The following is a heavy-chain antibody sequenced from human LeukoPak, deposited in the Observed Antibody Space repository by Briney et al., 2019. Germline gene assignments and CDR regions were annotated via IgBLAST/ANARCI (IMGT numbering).Heavy chain of an antibody. V-gene: IGHV1-2*04. CDR3: ARVGDDSRGYYFDY. CDR2: INPNSGDT. CDR1: GYTFTDYY. D-gene: IGHD3-22*01. J-gene: IGHJ4*02. Sequence: ASVKVSCKASGYTFTDYYLFWVRQAPGQGLEWMGRINPNSGDTNYAQKFQGWVTMTRDTSISTAYMEVSRLRSDDTAVYYCARVGDDSRGYYFDYWGQGTLVIVSS.